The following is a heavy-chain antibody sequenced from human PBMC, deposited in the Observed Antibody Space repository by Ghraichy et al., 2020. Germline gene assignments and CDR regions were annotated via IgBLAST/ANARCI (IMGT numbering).Heavy chain of an antibody. Sequence: GGSLRLSCAASGFTFSSYAMIWVRQAPGKGLEWVSGITNSGENTYYADSVKGRFTISRDNSKNTLYLQMNSLRAEDTAVYYCAKVGGRAAGGIEDYWGQGTLVTVSS. CDR3: AKVGGRAAGGIEDY. CDR1: GFTFSSYA. V-gene: IGHV3-23*01. D-gene: IGHD6-13*01. J-gene: IGHJ4*02. CDR2: ITNSGENT.